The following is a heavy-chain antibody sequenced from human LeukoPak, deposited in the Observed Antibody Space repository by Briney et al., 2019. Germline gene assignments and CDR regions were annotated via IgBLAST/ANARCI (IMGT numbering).Heavy chain of an antibody. D-gene: IGHD6-6*01. CDR2: IYYSGSI. V-gene: IGHV4-59*01. Sequence: SETLSLTCTVSGGSISSYYWSWIRQPPGKGLEWIGYIYYSGSINYNPSLKSRVTISVDTSKNQFSLKLSSVTAADTAVYYCARAVLIAARPDFYDYWGQGTLVTVSS. J-gene: IGHJ4*02. CDR3: ARAVLIAARPDFYDY. CDR1: GGSISSYY.